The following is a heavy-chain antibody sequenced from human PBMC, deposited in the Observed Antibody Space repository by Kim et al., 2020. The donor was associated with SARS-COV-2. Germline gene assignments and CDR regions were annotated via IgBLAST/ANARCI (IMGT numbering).Heavy chain of an antibody. V-gene: IGHV3-74*01. J-gene: IGHJ4*02. CDR3: ARGYGSGTNY. Sequence: GGSLRLSCTTSGFTFTDYWIHWVRQAPGKGLVWVSYVNNDGSSTGYADSVKGRFTISRDNAKNTLYLQMNSLRLEDTAVYYWARGYGSGTNYWGAGTLVT. CDR2: VNNDGSST. D-gene: IGHD3-10*01. CDR1: GFTFTDYW.